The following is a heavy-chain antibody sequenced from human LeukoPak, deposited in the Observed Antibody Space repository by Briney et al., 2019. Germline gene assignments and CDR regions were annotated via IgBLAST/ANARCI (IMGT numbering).Heavy chain of an antibody. CDR1: DGSISSSIYY. V-gene: IGHV4-39*07. Sequence: SETLSLTCTVSDGSISSSIYYWGWIRQPPGKGLEWIGTLSYSGSAYYNPSLKSRVTISGDTSKTPISLNLNSVTAADTAVYYCARFPSGTMLVNWGQGILVPV. CDR3: ARFPSGTMLVN. D-gene: IGHD3-22*01. CDR2: LSYSGSA. J-gene: IGHJ4*02.